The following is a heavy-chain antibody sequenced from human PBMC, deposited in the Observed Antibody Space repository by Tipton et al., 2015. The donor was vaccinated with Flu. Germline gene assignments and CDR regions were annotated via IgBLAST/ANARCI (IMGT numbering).Heavy chain of an antibody. Sequence: GLVKPSGTLSLICAVSGDSMSGQGWWSWVRESQGKGLEWSGEVYHDGNTRYNPSLKSRITITVDKSRNQFSLRLCAVTAADTAIYYCAQTWTTVVTSTSFDSGGQGTLVTVPS. CDR1: GDSMSGQGW. CDR3: AQTWTTVVTSTSFDS. D-gene: IGHD4-23*01. CDR2: VYHDGNT. J-gene: IGHJ4*02. V-gene: IGHV4-4*02.